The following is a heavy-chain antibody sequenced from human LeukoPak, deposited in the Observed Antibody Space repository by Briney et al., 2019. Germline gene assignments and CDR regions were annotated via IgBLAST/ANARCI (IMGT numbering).Heavy chain of an antibody. CDR1: GYTFTNYH. Sequence: ASVKVSCKASGYTFTNYHMHWVRQAPGQGLEWMGRIYPSSGGTDYAQKFQGRITLTTDTSINTAYMELSRLRFDDTAVYYCARDLPFEDWGQGTLVTVSS. V-gene: IGHV1-2*06. CDR3: ARDLPFED. D-gene: IGHD2/OR15-2a*01. CDR2: IYPSSGGT. J-gene: IGHJ4*02.